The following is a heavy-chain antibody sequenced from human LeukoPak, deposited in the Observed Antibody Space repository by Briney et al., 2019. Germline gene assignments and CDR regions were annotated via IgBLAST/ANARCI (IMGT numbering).Heavy chain of an antibody. CDR1: GGTFSSYA. Sequence: SVKVSCKASGGTFSSYAISWVRQAPGQGLEWMGRIIPILGIANYAQKFQGRVTITADKSTSTAYMELSSLRSEDTAVYYRARDQEWGDGYNFRGWGQGTLVTVSS. CDR2: IIPILGIA. V-gene: IGHV1-69*04. J-gene: IGHJ4*02. CDR3: ARDQEWGDGYNFRG. D-gene: IGHD5-24*01.